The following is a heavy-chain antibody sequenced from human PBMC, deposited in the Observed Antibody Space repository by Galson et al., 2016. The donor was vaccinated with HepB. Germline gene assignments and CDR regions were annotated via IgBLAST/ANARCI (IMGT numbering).Heavy chain of an antibody. CDR2: ITPSGGDS. Sequence: SVKVSCTASGYIFTSSYIHWVRQAPGQGLEWMGRITPSGGDSTSAQEFQGRVTLTRDTSTNTVYMELSSLRSEDTAMYYCVRQSYGDFHSDYWGQGTLVTVSS. J-gene: IGHJ4*02. CDR3: VRQSYGDFHSDY. D-gene: IGHD4-17*01. V-gene: IGHV1-46*01. CDR1: GYIFTSSY.